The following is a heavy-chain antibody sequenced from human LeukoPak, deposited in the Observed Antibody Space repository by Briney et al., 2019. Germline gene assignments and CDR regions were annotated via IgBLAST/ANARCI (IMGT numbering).Heavy chain of an antibody. CDR1: GGSFSGYY. CDR3: AGGWSGAYSSGSLFDY. Sequence: SETPSLTCAVYGGSFSGYYWSWIRQPPGKGLEWIGEINHSGSTNYNPSLKSRVTISVDTSKNQFSLKLSSVTAADTAVYYCAGGWSGAYSSGSLFDYWGQGTLVTVSS. CDR2: INHSGST. D-gene: IGHD6-19*01. V-gene: IGHV4-34*01. J-gene: IGHJ4*02.